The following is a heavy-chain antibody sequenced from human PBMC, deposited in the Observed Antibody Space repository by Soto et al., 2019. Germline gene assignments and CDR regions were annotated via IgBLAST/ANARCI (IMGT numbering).Heavy chain of an antibody. D-gene: IGHD2-21*02. CDR3: AADRTYCGGDCYVD. J-gene: IGHJ4*02. CDR1: GGTFSSYA. V-gene: IGHV1-69*06. CDR2: IIPIFGTA. Sequence: SVKVSCKASGGTFSSYAISWVRQAPGQGLEWMGGIIPIFGTANYAQKFQERVTITADMSTSTAYMELSSLRSEDTAVYYCAADRTYCGGDCYVDWGQGTLVTVSS.